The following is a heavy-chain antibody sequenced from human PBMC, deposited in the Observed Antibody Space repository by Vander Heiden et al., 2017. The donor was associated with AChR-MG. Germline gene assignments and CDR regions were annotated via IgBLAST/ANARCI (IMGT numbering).Heavy chain of an antibody. V-gene: IGHV5-51*01. CDR1: GYSFTSYW. CDR3: ARFYIAVAGTGSARKDWFDP. CDR2: IYPGDSDT. J-gene: IGHJ5*02. Sequence: EVQLVQSGTEVKKPGESLKISCKGSGYSFTSYWIGWVRQMPGKGLEWMGIIYPGDSDTRYSPSFQGQVTISADKSISTAYLQWSSLKASDTAMYYCARFYIAVAGTGSARKDWFDPWGQGTLVTVSS. D-gene: IGHD6-19*01.